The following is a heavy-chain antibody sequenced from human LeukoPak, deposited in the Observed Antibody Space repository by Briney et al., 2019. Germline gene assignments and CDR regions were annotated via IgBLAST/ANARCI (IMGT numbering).Heavy chain of an antibody. CDR3: AVRDNDH. J-gene: IGHJ4*02. Sequence: GGSLRLSCAASGFTFSSYTMHWVRQAPGKGLEWVAIISYDGSNKYYADSVKGRFTISRDNSKNTLYLRMNSLRAEDTAVYYCAVRDNDHWGQGTLVTVSS. CDR1: GFTFSSYT. V-gene: IGHV3-30-3*01. CDR2: ISYDGSNK. D-gene: IGHD3-3*01.